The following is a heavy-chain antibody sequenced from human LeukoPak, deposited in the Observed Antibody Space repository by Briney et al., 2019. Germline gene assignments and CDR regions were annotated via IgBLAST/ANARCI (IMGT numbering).Heavy chain of an antibody. V-gene: IGHV3-23*01. CDR3: ARDYYGAYSGHASSDYYFFMDV. CDR1: GFTFSSYA. CDR2: ISGSGGST. D-gene: IGHD5-12*01. Sequence: PGGSLRLSCAASGFTFSSYAMSWVRQAPGKGLEWVSAISGSGGSTYYADSVKGRFTISRDNSKNTLYLQMNSLRAEDTAVYYCARDYYGAYSGHASSDYYFFMDVWGKGTTVTVSS. J-gene: IGHJ6*03.